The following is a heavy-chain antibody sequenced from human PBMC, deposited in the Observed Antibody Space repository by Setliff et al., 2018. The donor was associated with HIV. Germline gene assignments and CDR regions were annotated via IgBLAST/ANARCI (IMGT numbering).Heavy chain of an antibody. Sequence: SGPTLVNPTQTLTLTCTFSGFSLSTSGVGVGWIRQPPGKALEWLALIYWDDDKRYSPSLKSRLTITKDTSKNQVVLTMTNMDPVVTATYYCAHSHYDYVWGSYRPPPFDYWGQGTLVTVSS. CDR2: IYWDDDK. J-gene: IGHJ4*02. V-gene: IGHV2-5*02. CDR1: GFSLSTSGVG. CDR3: AHSHYDYVWGSYRPPPFDY. D-gene: IGHD3-16*02.